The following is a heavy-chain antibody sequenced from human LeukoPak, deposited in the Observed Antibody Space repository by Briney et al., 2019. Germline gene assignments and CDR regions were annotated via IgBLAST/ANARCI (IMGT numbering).Heavy chain of an antibody. Sequence: GGSLRLSCAASGFTFSSYAMSWVRQAPGKGLEWVSGISGSGRTTYYADSVKGRFTISRDNSKNTLYLQMNSLRAEDTAVYYCAKATVTTFSYYYYYYKDVWGKGTTVTISS. CDR3: AKATVTTFSYYYYYYKDV. J-gene: IGHJ6*03. D-gene: IGHD4-17*01. V-gene: IGHV3-23*01. CDR1: GFTFSSYA. CDR2: ISGSGRTT.